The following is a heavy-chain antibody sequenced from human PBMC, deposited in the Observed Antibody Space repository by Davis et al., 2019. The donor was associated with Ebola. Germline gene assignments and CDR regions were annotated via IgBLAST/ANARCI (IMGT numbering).Heavy chain of an antibody. D-gene: IGHD2-21*02. Sequence: MPSETLSLTCAVSAASISSGGYSWNWTRQPPGKGLEWIGYIYHSGSTSYNPSLKGRVSMSVDRSRNQFSLKLSSVTAADSAVYYCARLADCGGDCYPFDYWGQGILVTVSS. CDR1: AASISSGGYS. J-gene: IGHJ4*02. CDR3: ARLADCGGDCYPFDY. V-gene: IGHV4-30-2*01. CDR2: IYHSGST.